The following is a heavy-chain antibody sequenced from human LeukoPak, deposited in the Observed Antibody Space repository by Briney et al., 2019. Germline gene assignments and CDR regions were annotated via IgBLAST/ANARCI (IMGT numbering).Heavy chain of an antibody. J-gene: IGHJ6*03. V-gene: IGHV3-11*04. Sequence: GGSLRLSCAASGFTFSDYYMSWIRQAPGKGLEWVSYISSSGSTIYYADSVKGRFTISRDNAKNSLYLQMNSLRAEDTAVYYCASHYYDSSGYYPYYYYYYMDVWGKGTTVTVSS. CDR2: ISSSGSTI. D-gene: IGHD3-22*01. CDR1: GFTFSDYY. CDR3: ASHYYDSSGYYPYYYYYYMDV.